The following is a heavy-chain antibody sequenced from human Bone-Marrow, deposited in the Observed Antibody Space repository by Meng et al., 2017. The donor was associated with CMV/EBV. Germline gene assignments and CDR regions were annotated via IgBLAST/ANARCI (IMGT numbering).Heavy chain of an antibody. V-gene: IGHV3-48*04. CDR1: GFTFSSYS. J-gene: IGHJ6*02. D-gene: IGHD4-17*01. CDR3: VRDGTTSRWDYYYGMDG. CDR2: ISSSSSTI. Sequence: GGSLRLSCAASGFTFSSYSMNWVRQAPGKGLEWVSYISSSSSTIYYADSVKGRFTISRDNAKNSLYLQKNSLRAEDTAVYYCVRDGTTSRWDYYYGMDGWGQGTTVTVSS.